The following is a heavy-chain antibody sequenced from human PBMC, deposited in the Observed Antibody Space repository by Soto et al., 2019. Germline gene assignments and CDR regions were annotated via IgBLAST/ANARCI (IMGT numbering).Heavy chain of an antibody. CDR2: ISGSGGST. CDR1: GFTLSSYA. J-gene: IGHJ4*02. CDR3: AKEAYCGGDCYAYFDY. V-gene: IGHV3-23*01. Sequence: GGSLRLSCAASGFTLSSYAMSWVRQAPGKGLEWVSAISGSGGSTYYADSVKGRFTISRDNSKNTLYLQMNSLRAEDTAVYYCAKEAYCGGDCYAYFDYWGQGTLVTVSS. D-gene: IGHD2-21*02.